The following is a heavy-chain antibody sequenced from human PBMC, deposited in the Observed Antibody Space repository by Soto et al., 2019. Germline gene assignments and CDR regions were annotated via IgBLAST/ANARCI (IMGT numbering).Heavy chain of an antibody. CDR3: ARHKGSSSWYPFDY. Sequence: SETLSLTCTVSGGSISSYYWSWIRQSPGKGLEWIGDIYNSGITNYNPSLKSRVTISVDTSKNQFSLKLSSVTAADTAVYYCARHKGSSSWYPFDYWGQGTLVTASS. V-gene: IGHV4-59*01. D-gene: IGHD6-13*01. J-gene: IGHJ4*02. CDR1: GGSISSYY. CDR2: IYNSGIT.